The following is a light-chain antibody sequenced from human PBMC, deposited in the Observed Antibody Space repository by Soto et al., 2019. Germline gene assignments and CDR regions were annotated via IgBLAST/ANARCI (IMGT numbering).Light chain of an antibody. J-gene: IGKJ1*01. Sequence: DIPKTQSPSTLSVSVGDRVTITCRASQTISSSLAWYQQKPGKAPKLLIYKASTLKSGVPSRFSGSGSGTEFTLTISSLQPDDFATYYCQHYNSYSEAFGQGTKVDI. CDR2: KAS. CDR3: QHYNSYSEA. V-gene: IGKV1-5*03. CDR1: QTISSS.